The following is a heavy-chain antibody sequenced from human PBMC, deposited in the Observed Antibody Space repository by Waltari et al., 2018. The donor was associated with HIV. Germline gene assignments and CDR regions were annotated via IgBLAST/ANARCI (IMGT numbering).Heavy chain of an antibody. CDR2: LYHSGDT. J-gene: IGHJ5*02. D-gene: IGHD3-9*01. Sequence: QVQLQESGPGLVKPAETLSLTCAVPGYSISRRHYWGWIRQPPGKGLEWIGSLYHSGDTYYNPSLKSRISISLDTSKNHFSLKLSSVTAADTAVYFCARAVLRYFDNWFDPWGQGTLVTVS. V-gene: IGHV4-38-2*01. CDR1: GYSISRRHY. CDR3: ARAVLRYFDNWFDP.